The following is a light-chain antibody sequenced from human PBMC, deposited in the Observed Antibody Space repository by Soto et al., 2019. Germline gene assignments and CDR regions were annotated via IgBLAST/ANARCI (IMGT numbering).Light chain of an antibody. CDR2: DVS. CDR3: QQYYSYPRT. V-gene: IGKV3-11*01. Sequence: EIVLTQSPATLSLSPGERATLSCRASRSVAGYLAWYQQRPGQAPRLLMYDVSNRATGIPARFSGSGSGTDFNLTISRLEPEDFGIYYCQQYYSYPRTFGQGTKVEIK. CDR1: RSVAGY. J-gene: IGKJ1*01.